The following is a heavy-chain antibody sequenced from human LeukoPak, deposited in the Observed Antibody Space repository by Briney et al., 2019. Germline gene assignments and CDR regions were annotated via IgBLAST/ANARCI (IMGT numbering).Heavy chain of an antibody. V-gene: IGHV4-39*01. Sequence: SETLSLTCTVSGVSISSSNSYWGWIRQPPGKGLEWIGSIYYSGNTYYNASLKSQVSISIDTSKNQFSLRLTSVTAADTAVYYCARLDSSGYYSSWGQGTLVTVSS. D-gene: IGHD3-22*01. CDR2: IYYSGNT. CDR1: GVSISSSNSY. CDR3: ARLDSSGYYSS. J-gene: IGHJ4*02.